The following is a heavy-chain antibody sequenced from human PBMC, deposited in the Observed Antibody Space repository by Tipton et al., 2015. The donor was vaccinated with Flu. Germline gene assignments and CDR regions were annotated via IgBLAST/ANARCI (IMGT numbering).Heavy chain of an antibody. CDR1: GDSITTDSSY. V-gene: IGHV4-31*03. CDR3: ARDEDTSLGTH. J-gene: IGHJ4*02. Sequence: GLVKPSETLSLTCTVSGDSITTDSSYWTWIRQYPGRGLEWIGYIFATGSTYYNPSLKSRLTISRDTSTNQFSLHLTSMTAADTAVYYCARDEDTSLGTHWGQGTLVTVSS. D-gene: IGHD2-15*01. CDR2: IFATGST.